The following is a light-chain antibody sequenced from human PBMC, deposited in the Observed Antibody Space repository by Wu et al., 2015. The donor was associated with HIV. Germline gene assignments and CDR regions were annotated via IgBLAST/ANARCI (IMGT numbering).Light chain of an antibody. J-gene: IGKJ1*01. CDR2: AAS. Sequence: EIVLTQSPGTLSLSPGERATLSCRASQSVSSSYLAWYQQKPAQGPRLLIYAASSRATGIPDRFSGSGSGTDFTLTISRLEPEDFAVYYCEQYGTTPPTFGQGTKVEIK. CDR3: EQYGTTPPT. V-gene: IGKV3-20*01. CDR1: QSVSSSY.